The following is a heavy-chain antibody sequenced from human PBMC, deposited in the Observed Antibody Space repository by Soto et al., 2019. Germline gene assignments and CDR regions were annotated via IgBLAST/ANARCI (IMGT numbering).Heavy chain of an antibody. CDR2: ITGSGGGT. CDR1: GFTFSNYA. CDR3: AKGGRGWSYIDT. D-gene: IGHD2-15*01. J-gene: IGHJ1*01. Sequence: GGSLRLSCAASGFTFSNYAMSWVRQAPGKGLEWVSTITGSGGGTYNGDSVKGRFTISRDNSKNTLYVQMNSLRAEDTAVYYCAKGGRGWSYIDTWGQGTLVTVSS. V-gene: IGHV3-23*01.